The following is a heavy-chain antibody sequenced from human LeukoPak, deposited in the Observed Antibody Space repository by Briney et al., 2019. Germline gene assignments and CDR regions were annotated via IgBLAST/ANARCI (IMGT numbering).Heavy chain of an antibody. V-gene: IGHV4-31*03. CDR1: GGSITSAGFY. CDR2: IYYSGGT. J-gene: IGHJ3*02. Sequence: PSETLSLTCTVSGGSITSAGFYWSWIRQHPGKGLEWIGYIYYSGGTYYNSSLKSRVTISVDKSNNQFSLKLNSVTAADTAVCYCARVRYNGLARDAFEIWGQGTMVTVSS. D-gene: IGHD3-10*01. CDR3: ARVRYNGLARDAFEI.